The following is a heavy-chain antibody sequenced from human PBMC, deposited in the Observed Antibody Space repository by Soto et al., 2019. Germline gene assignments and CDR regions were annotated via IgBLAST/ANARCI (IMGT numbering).Heavy chain of an antibody. J-gene: IGHJ4*02. CDR3: AKGTTYGQHFDY. CDR1: GFTFNNYA. Sequence: GGSLRLSCAASGFTFNNYAMSWVRQSPGKGLEWVSAISGSGDTTYYVDSVQGRFTISRDNSKNTLYLQMNSLRAEDTAVYYCAKGTTYGQHFDYWGQGPLVTVSS. CDR2: ISGSGDTT. V-gene: IGHV3-23*01. D-gene: IGHD3-10*01.